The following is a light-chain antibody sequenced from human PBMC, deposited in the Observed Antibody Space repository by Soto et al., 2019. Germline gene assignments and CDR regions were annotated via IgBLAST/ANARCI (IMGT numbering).Light chain of an antibody. V-gene: IGLV8-61*01. CDR3: MLFLGRGAWV. CDR2: TTD. Sequence: QTVVTQEPSFSVSPGGRVTLTCGLSSGSVSTSYYPSWYEQTPGLPPRTLIYTTDTRSSGVPDRFSGSILGNKAALTITGAQAVDESHYYCMLFLGRGAWVFGGGTKLTVL. J-gene: IGLJ3*02. CDR1: SGSVSTSYY.